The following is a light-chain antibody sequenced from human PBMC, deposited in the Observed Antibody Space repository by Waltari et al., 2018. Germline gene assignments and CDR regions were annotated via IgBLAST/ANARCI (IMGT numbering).Light chain of an antibody. CDR1: QSVNSN. Sequence: DIVTTQSPATLSVSPGERATLSCRTSQSVNSNLAWYQQKPGQAPRLLVFGASTRATGIPARFTGSVSGTEFTLTISSLQSEDFAIYYCQQYSTWPPWTFGQGTKVDIK. V-gene: IGKV3-15*01. CDR2: GAS. J-gene: IGKJ1*01. CDR3: QQYSTWPPWT.